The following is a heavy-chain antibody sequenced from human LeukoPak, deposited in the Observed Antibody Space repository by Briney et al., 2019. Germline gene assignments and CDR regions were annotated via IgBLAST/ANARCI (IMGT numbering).Heavy chain of an antibody. CDR2: ISYAGGT. J-gene: IGHJ4*02. V-gene: IGHV4-59*01. D-gene: IGHD3-22*01. CDR3: ARVGDTSSYFYYFDY. Sequence: ISYAGGTNYNPSLKSRVTISLDTSNNQFSLKLSSVTAADTAVYYCARVGDTSSYFYYFDYWGQGTLVTVSS.